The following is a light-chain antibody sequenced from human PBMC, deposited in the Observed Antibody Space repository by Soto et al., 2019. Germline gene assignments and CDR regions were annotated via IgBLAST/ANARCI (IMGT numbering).Light chain of an antibody. CDR3: SSYTSNSIIVV. CDR2: DVS. CDR1: SSDVGGFNY. V-gene: IGLV2-14*01. J-gene: IGLJ3*02. Sequence: QSALTQPASVSGSPGQSITISCTGTSSDVGGFNYVSWYQQYPGKAPKLMIYDVSNRPSGVSNRFSGSKSGNTASLTISGLQAEDEADYYCSSYTSNSIIVVFGGGTKLTVL.